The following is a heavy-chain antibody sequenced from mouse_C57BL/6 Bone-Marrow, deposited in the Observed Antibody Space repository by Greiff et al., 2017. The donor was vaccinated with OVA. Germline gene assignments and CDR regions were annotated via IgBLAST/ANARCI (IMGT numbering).Heavy chain of an antibody. CDR1: GYTFTSYG. Sequence: VQLMESGAELARPGASVKLSCKASGYTFTSYGISWVKQRTGQGLEWIGEIYPRSGNTYYNEKFKGKATLTADKSSSTAYMELRSLTSEDSAVYFCAEGVDEYVGYWDFDVWGTGTTVTVCS. J-gene: IGHJ1*03. D-gene: IGHD5-1*01. V-gene: IGHV1-81*01. CDR2: IYPRSGNT. CDR3: AEGVDEYVGYWDFDV.